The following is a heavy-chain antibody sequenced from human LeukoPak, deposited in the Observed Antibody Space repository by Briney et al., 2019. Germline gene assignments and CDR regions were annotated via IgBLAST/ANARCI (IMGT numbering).Heavy chain of an antibody. V-gene: IGHV3-72*01. Sequence: GGTLRLSCAASGFTFSDHYIDWVRQAPGKGLEWVGRSRDKGNSYTTAYAASVRGRFTISRDDSKNSLYLQMNSLKIEDTAVYYCTKLARAPRDFDYWGQGTLVTVSS. J-gene: IGHJ4*01. D-gene: IGHD3-10*01. CDR1: GFTFSDHY. CDR3: TKLARAPRDFDY. CDR2: SRDKGNSYTT.